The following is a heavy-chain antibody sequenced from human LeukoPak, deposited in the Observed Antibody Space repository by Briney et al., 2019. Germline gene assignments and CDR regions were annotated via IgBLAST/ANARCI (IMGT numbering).Heavy chain of an antibody. CDR1: GGSISSSSYY. CDR2: IYYSGST. V-gene: IGHV4-39*02. J-gene: IGHJ4*02. CDR3: ARDQYYYDSSGYYYPSLPFDY. D-gene: IGHD3-22*01. Sequence: PSETLSLTCTVSGGSISSSSYYWGWIRQPPGKGLEWIGSIYYSGSTYYNPSLKSRVTISVDTSKNQFSLKLSSVTAADTAVYYCARDQYYYDSSGYYYPSLPFDYWGQGTLVTVSS.